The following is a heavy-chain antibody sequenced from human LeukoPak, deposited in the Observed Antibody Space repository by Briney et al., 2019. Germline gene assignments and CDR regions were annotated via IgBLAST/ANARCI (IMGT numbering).Heavy chain of an antibody. V-gene: IGHV1-18*01. D-gene: IGHD3-22*01. CDR3: ASYDSSGYYYFMVD. CDR1: GYTFTSYG. Sequence: ASVKVSCKASGYTFTSYGISWVRQAPGQGLKWMGWISAYNGNTNYAQKLQGRVTMTTDTSTSTAYMELRSLRSDDTAVYYCASYDSSGYYYFMVDWGQGTLVIFSS. CDR2: ISAYNGNT. J-gene: IGHJ4*02.